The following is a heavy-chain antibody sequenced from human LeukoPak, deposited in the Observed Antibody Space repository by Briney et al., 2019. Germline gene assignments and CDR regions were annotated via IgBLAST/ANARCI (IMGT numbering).Heavy chain of an antibody. CDR1: GYTFTSYD. CDR3: ARGDGLKYYYDSSGYYFEYYFDY. Sequence: GASVKVSCKASGYTFTSYDINWVRQATGQGLEWMGWMNPTSGNTGYAQKFQGRVTMTRNTSISTAYMELSSLRSEDTAVYYCARGDGLKYYYDSSGYYFEYYFDYWGQGTLVTVSS. CDR2: MNPTSGNT. V-gene: IGHV1-8*01. J-gene: IGHJ4*02. D-gene: IGHD3-22*01.